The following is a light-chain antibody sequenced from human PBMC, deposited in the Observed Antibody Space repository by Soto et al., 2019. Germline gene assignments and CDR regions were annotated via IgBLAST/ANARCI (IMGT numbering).Light chain of an antibody. J-gene: IGKJ5*01. CDR1: QSVSNN. CDR2: YAS. V-gene: IGKV3-15*01. Sequence: EIMMTQSPATLSVSPGERATLSCRASQSVSNNLAWYQQKPGQTPRLLIYYASTRATGIPARFSGSGSGTEFTLTISSLQSEDFALYYCQQYNNWPPITFGQGTRLEIK. CDR3: QQYNNWPPIT.